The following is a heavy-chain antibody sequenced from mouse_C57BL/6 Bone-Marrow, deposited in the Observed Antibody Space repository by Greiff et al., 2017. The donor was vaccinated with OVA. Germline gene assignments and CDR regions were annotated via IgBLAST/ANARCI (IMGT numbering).Heavy chain of an antibody. V-gene: IGHV14-4*01. D-gene: IGHD2-4*01. CDR3: TAEDLYYDYDVDYFEY. CDR2: IDPENGDT. J-gene: IGHJ2*01. CDR1: GFNIKDDY. Sequence: VQLQQSGAELVRPGASVKLSCTASGFNIKDDYMHWVKQRPEQGLEWIGWIDPENGDTEYASKFQGKATITADTSSNTAYLQLSSLTSEDTAVYYCTAEDLYYDYDVDYFEYWGQGTTLTVSS.